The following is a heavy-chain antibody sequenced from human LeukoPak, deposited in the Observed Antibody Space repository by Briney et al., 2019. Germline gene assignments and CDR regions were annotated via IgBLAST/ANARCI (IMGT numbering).Heavy chain of an antibody. CDR2: ISGSGGST. D-gene: IGHD1-7*01. CDR3: TRVQGITGTTGAFDI. CDR1: GFTFSSYA. J-gene: IGHJ3*02. Sequence: GGSLRLSCAASGFTFSSYAMSWVRQAPGKGLEWVSAISGSGGSTYYADSVKGRFTISRDNSKNTLYLQMNSLRADDTAVYYCTRVQGITGTTGAFDIWGQGTMVTVSS. V-gene: IGHV3-23*01.